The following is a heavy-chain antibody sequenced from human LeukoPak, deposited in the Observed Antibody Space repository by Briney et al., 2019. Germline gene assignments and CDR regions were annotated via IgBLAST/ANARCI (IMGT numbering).Heavy chain of an antibody. J-gene: IGHJ5*02. V-gene: IGHV3-21*04. D-gene: IGHD3-22*01. CDR1: GFTFSSYS. CDR2: ISTSSSYI. CDR3: AKDYYYYDSSGYYPANNWFDP. Sequence: GGSLRLSCAASGFTFSSYSMNWVRQAPGKGLEWVSFISTSSSYIYYADSVNGRFTISRDNAKKSLFLQMNSLRAEDTAVYYCAKDYYYYDSSGYYPANNWFDPWGQGTLVTVSS.